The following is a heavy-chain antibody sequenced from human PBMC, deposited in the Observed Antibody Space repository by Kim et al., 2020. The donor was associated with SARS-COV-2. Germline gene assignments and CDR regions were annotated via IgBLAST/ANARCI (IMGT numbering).Heavy chain of an antibody. J-gene: IGHJ6*03. D-gene: IGHD2-21*01. CDR2: ISYDGSNK. CDR1: GFTFSSYG. CDR3: AKRNCNYYYYMDV. V-gene: IGHV3-30*18. Sequence: GGSLRLSCAASGFTFSSYGMNWVRQAPGKGLEWVAVISYDGSNKYYADSVKGRFTISRDNSKNTLYLQMNSLRAEDTAVYYCAKRNCNYYYYMDVWGKGTTVTVSS.